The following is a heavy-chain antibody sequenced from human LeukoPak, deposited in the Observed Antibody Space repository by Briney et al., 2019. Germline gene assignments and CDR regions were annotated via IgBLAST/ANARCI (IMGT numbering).Heavy chain of an antibody. D-gene: IGHD3-10*01. CDR1: GFTFDDYA. Sequence: GRSLRLSCAASGFTFDDYAMHWVRQAPGKGLEWVSGISWNSGSIGYADSVKGRFTISRDNAKNSLYLQMNSLRAEDTAVYYCARVLLWFGELFPYYFDYWGQGTLVTVSS. V-gene: IGHV3-9*01. J-gene: IGHJ4*02. CDR2: ISWNSGSI. CDR3: ARVLLWFGELFPYYFDY.